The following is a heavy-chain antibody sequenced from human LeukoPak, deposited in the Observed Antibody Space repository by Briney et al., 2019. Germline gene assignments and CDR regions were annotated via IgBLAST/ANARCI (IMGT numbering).Heavy chain of an antibody. CDR3: ARSLGTYWGKDFLNWFDP. V-gene: IGHV1-8*01. CDR1: EYTFTNYD. J-gene: IGHJ5*02. D-gene: IGHD3-16*01. CDR2: INPNSRNT. Sequence: ASVQVSCKASEYTFTNYDINWVRQATGQGLEWMGWINPNSRNTGYTQKFQGRVTMTRNTSLSTAYMELTSLKSEDTAVYYCARSLGTYWGKDFLNWFDPWGQGTLVTVSS.